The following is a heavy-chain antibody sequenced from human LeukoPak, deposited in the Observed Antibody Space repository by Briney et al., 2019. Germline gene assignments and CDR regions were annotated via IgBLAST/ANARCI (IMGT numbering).Heavy chain of an antibody. J-gene: IGHJ4*02. Sequence: PGGSLRLSCAASGFTFDDYAMHWVRQAPGKGLEWVSGISWNSGSIGYADSVKGRFTISRDNAKNSLYLQMNSLRAEDMALYYCAKDPYDILTGYYDYWGQGTLVTVSS. CDR2: ISWNSGSI. CDR3: AKDPYDILTGYYDY. D-gene: IGHD3-9*01. V-gene: IGHV3-9*03. CDR1: GFTFDDYA.